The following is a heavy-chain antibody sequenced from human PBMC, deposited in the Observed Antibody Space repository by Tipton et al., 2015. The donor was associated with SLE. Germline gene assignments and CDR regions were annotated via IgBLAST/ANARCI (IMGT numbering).Heavy chain of an antibody. J-gene: IGHJ4*02. CDR1: GYSISCGYY. Sequence: LRLSCTVSGYSISCGYYWGWIRQPPGKGLEWIGRIYHSGSTHYNPSLRSRFNISLNTSKNQFSLKLISVTAADTAEDYCASLFDYWSPGTLVTVSS. CDR3: ASLFDY. V-gene: IGHV4-38-2*02. CDR2: IYHSGST.